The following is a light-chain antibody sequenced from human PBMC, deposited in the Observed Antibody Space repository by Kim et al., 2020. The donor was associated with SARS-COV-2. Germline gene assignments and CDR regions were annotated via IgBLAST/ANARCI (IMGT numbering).Light chain of an antibody. V-gene: IGLV3-19*01. CDR3: NSRDSSGDRLV. Sequence: ALGQTVRITGQGDSLRKFFATWYQQKPGQAPVLVIYGKHNRPSGIPDRFSGSGSGNTASLTITGAQAEDEADYYCNSRDSSGDRLVFGGGTQLTVL. CDR1: SLRKFF. J-gene: IGLJ2*01. CDR2: GKH.